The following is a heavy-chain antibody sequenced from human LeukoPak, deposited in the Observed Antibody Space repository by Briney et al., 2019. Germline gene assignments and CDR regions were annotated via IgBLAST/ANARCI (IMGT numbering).Heavy chain of an antibody. J-gene: IGHJ4*02. D-gene: IGHD6-6*01. CDR1: GGSISSYY. Sequence: PSETLSLTCTVSGGSISSYYWSWIRQPPGKGLEWIGYIYYSGSTNYNPSLKSRVTISVDTSKNQFSLKLGSVTAADTAAYYCARTLSEYSSSSLGYWGQGTLVTVSS. CDR2: IYYSGST. CDR3: ARTLSEYSSSSLGY. V-gene: IGHV4-59*01.